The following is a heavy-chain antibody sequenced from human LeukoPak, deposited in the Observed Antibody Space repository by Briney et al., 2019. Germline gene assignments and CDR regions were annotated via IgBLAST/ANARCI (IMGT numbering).Heavy chain of an antibody. CDR3: ARQGLRYFDWLSIMGIDY. CDR2: ISSSSSYI. Sequence: GGSLRLSCAASGFTFSSYSMNWVRQAPGKGLEWVSSISSSSSYIYYADSVKGRFTISRDNAKNSLYLQMNSLRAEDTAVYYCARQGLRYFDWLSIMGIDYWGQGTLVTVSS. J-gene: IGHJ4*02. CDR1: GFTFSSYS. V-gene: IGHV3-21*01. D-gene: IGHD3-9*01.